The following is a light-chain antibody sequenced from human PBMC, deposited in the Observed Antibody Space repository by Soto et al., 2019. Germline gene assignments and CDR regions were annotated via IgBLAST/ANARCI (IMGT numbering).Light chain of an antibody. Sequence: QPALTHPASVSRSPGQPITISCTGTSSDVGDYHLVSWYQQRPGKAPKLMIYEDSKRPSGISNRFSGSKSGNTASLTISGLQAEEEAHYYCCSYARTSTYVFGTGSKVIVL. CDR2: EDS. CDR3: CSYARTSTYV. V-gene: IGLV2-23*01. J-gene: IGLJ1*01. CDR1: SSDVGDYHL.